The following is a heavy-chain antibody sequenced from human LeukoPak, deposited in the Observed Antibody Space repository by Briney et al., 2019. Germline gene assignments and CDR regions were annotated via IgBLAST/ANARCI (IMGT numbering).Heavy chain of an antibody. V-gene: IGHV4-39*02. J-gene: IGHJ4*02. CDR2: IFYSGST. Sequence: PSETLSLTCNVSSDSISSNNYYWGWIRQPPGKGLEWIGSIFYSGSTYYNPSLKSRVTISVDTSKNHFSLKLNSVTATDTAVYYCARTLNSLAVAGPFEYWGQGTLVTVSS. CDR3: ARTLNSLAVAGPFEY. CDR1: SDSISSNNYY. D-gene: IGHD6-19*01.